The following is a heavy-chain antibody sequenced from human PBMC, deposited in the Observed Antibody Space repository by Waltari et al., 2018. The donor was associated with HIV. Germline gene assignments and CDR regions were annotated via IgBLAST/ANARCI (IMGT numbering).Heavy chain of an antibody. CDR2: ISYYGDNK. CDR1: GFTFSRYA. V-gene: IGHV3-30*18. D-gene: IGHD6-19*01. CDR3: AKGASGWSPGY. Sequence: QVQLVVSGGGVVQPGRSLRLSCAASGFTFSRYAMHWVRQAPGKGLDWVAVISYYGDNKYYADSVKGRFIISRDNSKNTLYLQMNSLRAEDTAVYYCAKGASGWSPGYWGQGTLVTVSS. J-gene: IGHJ4*02.